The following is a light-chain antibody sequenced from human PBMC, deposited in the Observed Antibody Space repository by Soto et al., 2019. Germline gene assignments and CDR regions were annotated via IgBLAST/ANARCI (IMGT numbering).Light chain of an antibody. CDR3: QQYGGSPWT. CDR1: QSVSNSY. Sequence: EIVLTQSPGTLSLSPGERATLSCRASQSVSNSYLAWYQQKPGQAPRLLIYGASSRATGIPDRFRGSGSGTDFALTISRLEPEDFAVYHCQQYGGSPWTFGQGTKVDIK. CDR2: GAS. V-gene: IGKV3-20*01. J-gene: IGKJ1*01.